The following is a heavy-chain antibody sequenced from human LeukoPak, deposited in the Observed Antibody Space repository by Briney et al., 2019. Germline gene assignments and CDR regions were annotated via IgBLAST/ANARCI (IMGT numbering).Heavy chain of an antibody. CDR3: AKVNSGSYYDRYYFDY. CDR2: ISGSGGST. J-gene: IGHJ4*02. CDR1: GFTFSSYA. Sequence: AGGSLRLSCAASGFTFSSYAMSWVRQAPGKGLEWVSAISGSGGSTYYADSVKGRFTISRDNSKNTLYLQMNSLRAEDTAVYYCAKVNSGSYYDRYYFDYWGQGTLVTVS. V-gene: IGHV3-23*01. D-gene: IGHD1-26*01.